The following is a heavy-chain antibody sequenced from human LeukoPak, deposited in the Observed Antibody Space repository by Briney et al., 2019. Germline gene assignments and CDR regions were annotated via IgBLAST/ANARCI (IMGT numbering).Heavy chain of an antibody. CDR3: ARAGAYSLFDI. V-gene: IGHV4-59*01. D-gene: IGHD1-14*01. CDR1: GGSISSYY. J-gene: IGHJ3*02. Sequence: SETLSLTCTVFGGSISSYYWSWIRQPPGKGLEWIGYIYYSGSTNYIPSLKSRVTISVDTSKNQFSLKLSSVTAADTAVYYCARAGAYSLFDIWGQGTMVTVSS. CDR2: IYYSGST.